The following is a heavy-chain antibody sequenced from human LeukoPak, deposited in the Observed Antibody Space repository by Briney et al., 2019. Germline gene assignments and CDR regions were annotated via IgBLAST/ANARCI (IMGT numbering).Heavy chain of an antibody. D-gene: IGHD2-15*01. CDR1: GGSISSYF. CDR2: VYYSGST. J-gene: IGHJ6*02. Sequence: SESLSLTCSVSGGSISSYFWTWIRQYPGKGLEWIGYVYYSGSTNYNPSLKSRVTISVDTSKNQFSLKLSSVTAADTAVYYGARVVCSGGSCSPLVPYYYYVMDVWGQGTTVTVSS. CDR3: ARVVCSGGSCSPLVPYYYYVMDV. V-gene: IGHV4-59*12.